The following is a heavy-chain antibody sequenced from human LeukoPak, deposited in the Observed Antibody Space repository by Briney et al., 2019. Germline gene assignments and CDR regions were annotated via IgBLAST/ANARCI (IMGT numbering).Heavy chain of an antibody. CDR1: GFTFSSYA. CDR2: ISGSGGST. V-gene: IGHV3-23*01. D-gene: IGHD3-3*01. J-gene: IGHJ4*02. Sequence: PGGSLRLSCAASGFTFSSYAMSWVRQAPGKGLEWVSAISGSGGSTHYADSVKGRFTISRDNSKNTLYLQMNSLRAEDTAVYYCASSITIFGVAPIDYWGQGTLVTVSS. CDR3: ASSITIFGVAPIDY.